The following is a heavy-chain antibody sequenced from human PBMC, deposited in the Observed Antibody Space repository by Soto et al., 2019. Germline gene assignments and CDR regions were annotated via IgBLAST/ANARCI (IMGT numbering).Heavy chain of an antibody. J-gene: IGHJ4*02. CDR3: ARQYSEQTSIAAAGPPGFDY. CDR2: IYYSGST. V-gene: IGHV4-39*01. D-gene: IGHD6-13*01. CDR1: GGSISSSSYY. Sequence: SETLSLTCTVSGGSISSSSYYWGWIRQPPGKGLEWIGSIYYSGSTYYNPSLKSRVTISVDTSKNQFSLKLSSVTAADTAVYYCARQYSEQTSIAAAGPPGFDYWGQGTLVTVSS.